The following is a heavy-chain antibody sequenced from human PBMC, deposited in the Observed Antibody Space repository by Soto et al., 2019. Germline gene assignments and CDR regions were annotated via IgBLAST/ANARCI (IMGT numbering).Heavy chain of an antibody. CDR1: GYTFTSYA. D-gene: IGHD6-19*01. J-gene: IGHJ5*02. Sequence: ASVKVSCKASGYTFTSYAMHWVRQAPGQRLEWMGWINAGNGNTKYSQKFQGRVTITRDTSASTAYMELSSLRPDDTAVYYCTKPRSSLQWPPFDPWGHGTQVTVS. CDR2: INAGNGNT. CDR3: TKPRSSLQWPPFDP. V-gene: IGHV1-3*01.